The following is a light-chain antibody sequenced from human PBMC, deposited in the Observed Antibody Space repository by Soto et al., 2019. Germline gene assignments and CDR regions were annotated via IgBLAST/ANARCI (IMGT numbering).Light chain of an antibody. CDR1: QAISSY. Sequence: DIQLTQSPSSLSASVRDRVTITCRASQAISSYLAWYQQKPGKVPELLIYATATLQSGDPSRFSGSGSETDFTLTISSLQPEDVATYYCHKYNSVPTFGGGTKVEIK. J-gene: IGKJ4*01. CDR2: ATA. CDR3: HKYNSVPT. V-gene: IGKV1-27*01.